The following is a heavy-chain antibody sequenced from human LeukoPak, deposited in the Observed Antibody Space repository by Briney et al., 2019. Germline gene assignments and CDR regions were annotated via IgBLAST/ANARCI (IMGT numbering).Heavy chain of an antibody. V-gene: IGHV4-39*07. CDR1: GGSISIYY. J-gene: IGHJ6*02. Sequence: TTSETLSLTCTVSGGSISIYYWGWIRQPPGKGLEWIGSIYYNANTYYNPSLKSRITISVDTSKNQFSLRLSSVTAADTAVYYCARVGATPRYYNYYGMDVWGQGTTVTVSS. CDR3: ARVGATPRYYNYYGMDV. D-gene: IGHD1-26*01. CDR2: IYYNANT.